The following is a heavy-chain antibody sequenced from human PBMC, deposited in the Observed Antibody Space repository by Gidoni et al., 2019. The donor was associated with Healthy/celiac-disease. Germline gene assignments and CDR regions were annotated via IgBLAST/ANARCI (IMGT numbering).Heavy chain of an antibody. CDR1: GGTFSSYA. Sequence: QVQLVQSGAEVKKPGSSVQVSCKASGGTFSSYAISWVRQAPGQGLEWMGGIIPIVGTANYAQKFQGRVTITADKSTSTAYMELSSLRSEDTAVYYCASRHEVATIFGVAPPNYGMDVWGQGTTVTVSS. CDR3: ASRHEVATIFGVAPPNYGMDV. V-gene: IGHV1-69*06. D-gene: IGHD3-3*01. J-gene: IGHJ6*02. CDR2: IIPIVGTA.